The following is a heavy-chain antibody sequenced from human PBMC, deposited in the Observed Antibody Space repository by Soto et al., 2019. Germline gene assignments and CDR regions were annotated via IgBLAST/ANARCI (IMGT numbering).Heavy chain of an antibody. J-gene: IGHJ4*02. Sequence: PGGSLRLSCAASGLTFRDAWMSWVRQTPGKGLEWVGLIKAKAAVGTAHFAAPVTGRFTISRDDSKNTVYLQMNGLKPEDTAVYYCATDKPVIGQGEFEYWGPGTLVTVSS. CDR3: ATDKPVIGQGEFEY. CDR1: GLTFRDAW. CDR2: IKAKAAVGTA. D-gene: IGHD3-10*01. V-gene: IGHV3-15*01.